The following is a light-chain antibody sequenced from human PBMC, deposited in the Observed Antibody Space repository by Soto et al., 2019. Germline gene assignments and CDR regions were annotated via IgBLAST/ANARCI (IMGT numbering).Light chain of an antibody. CDR2: DSS. Sequence: EIVLTQPPATLYSAPGERDTLSCRASQSVSSYLAWDRQNPCQAPMLLIYDSSNRATGIPARFSGSGSGTDFTLTISSLEPEDFSVYYCQLRSNWWTGRRGPKVEIK. J-gene: IGKJ1*01. CDR3: QLRSNWWT. CDR1: QSVSSY. V-gene: IGKV3-11*01.